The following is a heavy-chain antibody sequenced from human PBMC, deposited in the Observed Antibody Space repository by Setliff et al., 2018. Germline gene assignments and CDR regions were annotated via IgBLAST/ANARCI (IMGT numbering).Heavy chain of an antibody. V-gene: IGHV3-21*04. CDR2: ISSSSSYI. CDR1: GFTFGDYA. Sequence: PGGSLRLSCTASGFTFGDYAMNWVRQAPGKGLEWVSSISSSSSYIYYADSVKGRFTISRDNSKNTLYLQMLSLRAEDTAVYYCAKGGSDFWSELDYWGQGTLVTVSS. D-gene: IGHD3-3*01. CDR3: AKGGSDFWSELDY. J-gene: IGHJ4*02.